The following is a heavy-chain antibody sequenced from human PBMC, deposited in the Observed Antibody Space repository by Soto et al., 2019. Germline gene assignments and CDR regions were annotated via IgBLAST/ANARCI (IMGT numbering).Heavy chain of an antibody. D-gene: IGHD5-12*01. CDR2: ISDNSGTV. Sequence: GGSLRLSCAASGFAFKDYHMNWVRRGPGKGLEWVSYISDNSGTVYYADSVRGRFTTSRDNARNSVFLQMNSLRDDDTAVYYCAREGINGFDWDSWGQGTPVTVS. J-gene: IGHJ4*02. CDR1: GFAFKDYH. CDR3: AREGINGFDWDS. V-gene: IGHV3-48*02.